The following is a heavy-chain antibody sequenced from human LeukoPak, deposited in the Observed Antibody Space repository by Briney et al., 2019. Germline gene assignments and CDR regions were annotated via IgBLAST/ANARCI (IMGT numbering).Heavy chain of an antibody. V-gene: IGHV1-18*04. CDR1: GYTFTNYG. D-gene: IGHD3-9*01. CDR3: ARSGGDDILTGYENWFDP. J-gene: IGHJ5*02. CDR2: ISTYNNNI. Sequence: GASVKVSCKASGYTFTNYGVAWVRQAPGQGLEWIGWISTYNNNIRYAQKLQGRVTMTTDTSRNLAYMELKSLRSDDTAVYYCARSGGDDILTGYENWFDPWGQGTLVTVSS.